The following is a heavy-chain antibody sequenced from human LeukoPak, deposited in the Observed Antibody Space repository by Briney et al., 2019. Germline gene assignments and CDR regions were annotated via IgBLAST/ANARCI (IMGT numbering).Heavy chain of an antibody. CDR3: ARDMGPYYYDSSGLS. V-gene: IGHV4-31*03. Sequence: PSQTLSLTCTVSGGSISRGDYYWSXIXXXXXKXLEWIGSIYNSGSTNYNPSLKSRVKISADTSKNQFSLKLSSVTVADTAVYYCARDMGPYYYDSSGLSWGQGTLVTVSS. J-gene: IGHJ5*02. CDR2: IYNSGST. CDR1: GGSISRGDYY. D-gene: IGHD3-22*01.